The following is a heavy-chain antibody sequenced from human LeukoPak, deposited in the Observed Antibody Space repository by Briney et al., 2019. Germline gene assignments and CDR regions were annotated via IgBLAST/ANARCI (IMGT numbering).Heavy chain of an antibody. V-gene: IGHV4-39*07. CDR2: IYYSGNT. J-gene: IGHJ2*01. Sequence: SETLSLTCTVSGVSISSSNSYWGWIRQPPGKGLEWIGSIYYSGNTYYNASLKSQVSISIDTSKNQFSLKLSSVTAADTAVYYCARVGYYYDRPRFWYFDLWGRGTLVTVSS. D-gene: IGHD3-22*01. CDR1: GVSISSSNSY. CDR3: ARVGYYYDRPRFWYFDL.